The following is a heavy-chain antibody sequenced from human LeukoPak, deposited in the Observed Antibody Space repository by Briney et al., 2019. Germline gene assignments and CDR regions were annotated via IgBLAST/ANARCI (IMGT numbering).Heavy chain of an antibody. V-gene: IGHV4-34*01. Sequence: SETLSLTCAVYGGSFSGYYWSWIRQPPGKGLEWIGEINHSGSTNYNPSLKSRVTISVDTSKNQFSLKLSSVTAADTAVYYCARELIAEYYFDYWGQGTLVTVSS. J-gene: IGHJ4*02. CDR1: GGSFSGYY. D-gene: IGHD6-13*01. CDR3: ARELIAEYYFDY. CDR2: INHSGST.